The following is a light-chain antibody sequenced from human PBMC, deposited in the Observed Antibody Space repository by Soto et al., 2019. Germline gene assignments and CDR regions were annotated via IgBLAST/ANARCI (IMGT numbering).Light chain of an antibody. Sequence: QSALTQPASVSGSPGQSITISCTGTSSDVGGYNDVSWYQQHPGKAPKLIIYDDSNRPSGVSYRFSGSKSGNSASLTISGLQDEDESDYYCSSNTSSGTVVFGGGTKVTVL. V-gene: IGLV2-14*01. CDR1: SSDVGGYND. CDR2: DDS. CDR3: SSNTSSGTVV. J-gene: IGLJ2*01.